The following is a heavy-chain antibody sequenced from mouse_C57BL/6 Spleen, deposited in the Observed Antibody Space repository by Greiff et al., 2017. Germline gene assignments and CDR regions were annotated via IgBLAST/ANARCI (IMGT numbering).Heavy chain of an antibody. J-gene: IGHJ2*01. CDR1: GYTFTSYW. CDR3: ARCYYGSSYSFDY. CDR2: IYPSDSET. Sequence: VKLQQPGAELVRPGSSVKLSCKASGYTFTSYWMDWVKQRPGQGLEWIGNIYPSDSETHYNQKFKDKATLTVDKSSSTAYMQLSSLTSEDSAVYYCARCYYGSSYSFDYWGQGTTLTVSS. V-gene: IGHV1-61*01. D-gene: IGHD1-1*01.